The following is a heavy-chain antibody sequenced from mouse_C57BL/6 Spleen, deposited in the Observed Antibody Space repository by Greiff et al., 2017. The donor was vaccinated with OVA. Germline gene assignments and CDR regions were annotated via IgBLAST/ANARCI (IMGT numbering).Heavy chain of an antibody. D-gene: IGHD1-1*01. CDR3: APSYYYGSPSY. CDR1: GYTFTSYW. V-gene: IGHV1-72*01. Sequence: QVQLQQPGAELVQPGASVKLSCKASGYTFTSYWMHWVKQRPGRGLEWIGRIDPNSGGTKYNEKFKSKATLTVDKPSSTAYMQLSSLTSEDSAVYYCAPSYYYGSPSYWGQGTLVTVST. CDR2: IDPNSGGT. J-gene: IGHJ3*01.